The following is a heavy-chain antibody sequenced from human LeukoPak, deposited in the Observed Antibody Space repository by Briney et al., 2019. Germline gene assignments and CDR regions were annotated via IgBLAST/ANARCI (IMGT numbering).Heavy chain of an antibody. J-gene: IGHJ4*02. CDR3: ARDRGIGGAMSHFHY. V-gene: IGHV3-21*01. Sequence: GGSLRLSCAASGFTFSSYSMNWVRQAPGKGLEWVSSISSSSSYIYYADSVKGRFTISGDNAKNSLYLQINSLRAEDTAVYYCARDRGIGGAMSHFHYCGQGTLVTVSS. D-gene: IGHD1-26*01. CDR2: ISSSSSYI. CDR1: GFTFSSYS.